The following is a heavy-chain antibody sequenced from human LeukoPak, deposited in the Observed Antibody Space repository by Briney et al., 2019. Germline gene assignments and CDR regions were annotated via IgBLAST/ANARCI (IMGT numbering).Heavy chain of an antibody. CDR2: IKEDGSEK. Sequence: GGSLRLSCAASGFTFSSYWMSWVRQAPGKGLEWVANIKEDGSEKYYVDSVKGRFTISRDNAKNLLYLQVNSLRAEDTAVYYCARVGGWLQVYFDCWGQGTLVIVSS. J-gene: IGHJ4*02. D-gene: IGHD6-19*01. CDR1: GFTFSSYW. V-gene: IGHV3-7*03. CDR3: ARVGGWLQVYFDC.